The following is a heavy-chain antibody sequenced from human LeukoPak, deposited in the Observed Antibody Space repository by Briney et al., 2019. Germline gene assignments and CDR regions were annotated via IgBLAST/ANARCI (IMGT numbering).Heavy chain of an antibody. CDR3: VKDYRVGSSPAFGDF. V-gene: IGHV3-23*01. J-gene: IGHJ4*02. CDR2: LIENGATT. CDR1: GFTFSRYT. D-gene: IGHD1-26*01. Sequence: GGSLRLSCAASGFTFSRYTMNWVRQAPGKGLEWVSGLIENGATTYYADSVKGRFSISRDNSMNTVYLQMNNLRAEDTAVYYCVKDYRVGSSPAFGDFWGQGTLVTVSS.